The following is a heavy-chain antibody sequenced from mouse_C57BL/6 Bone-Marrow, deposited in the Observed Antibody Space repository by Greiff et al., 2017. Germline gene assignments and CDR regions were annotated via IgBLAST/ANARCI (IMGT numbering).Heavy chain of an antibody. CDR1: GFTFSSYA. CDR3: ARDGYDYFDY. Sequence: EVKLVESGGGLVKPGGSLKLSCAASGFTFSSYAMSWVRQTPEKRLEWVATISDGGSYTYYPDNVKGRFTISRDNAKNNLYLQMRHLKSEDTAMYYCARDGYDYFDYWGQGTTLTVSS. J-gene: IGHJ2*01. V-gene: IGHV5-4*01. D-gene: IGHD2-2*01. CDR2: ISDGGSYT.